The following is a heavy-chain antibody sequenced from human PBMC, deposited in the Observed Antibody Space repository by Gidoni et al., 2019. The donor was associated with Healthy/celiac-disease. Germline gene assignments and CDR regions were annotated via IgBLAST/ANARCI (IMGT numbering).Heavy chain of an antibody. D-gene: IGHD3-16*02. J-gene: IGHJ4*02. Sequence: QVQLQESGPGLVKPSETLSLTCTVSGGSISSYYWSWIRQPPGKGLEWIGYIYYSGSTNYNPSLKSRVTISVDTSKNQFSLKLSSVTAADTAVYYCARAGLGELSGTFDYWGQGTLVTVSS. CDR1: GGSISSYY. CDR2: IYYSGST. CDR3: ARAGLGELSGTFDY. V-gene: IGHV4-59*01.